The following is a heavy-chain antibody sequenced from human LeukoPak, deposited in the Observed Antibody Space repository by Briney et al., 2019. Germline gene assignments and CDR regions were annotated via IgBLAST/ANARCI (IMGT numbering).Heavy chain of an antibody. CDR1: GFSLSTRGMC. Sequence: SGPALVKPTQPLTLTSTFSGFSLSTRGMCVAWIRQPPAKALEWLALTNWGDDKYYTTSLKTRLTISKDTSKNQVVLTMSNMYPVDTATYYCARISYSDTTGYSYFDYWGQGTLVTVSS. D-gene: IGHD3-22*01. CDR2: TNWGDDK. CDR3: ARISYSDTTGYSYFDY. J-gene: IGHJ4*02. V-gene: IGHV2-70*01.